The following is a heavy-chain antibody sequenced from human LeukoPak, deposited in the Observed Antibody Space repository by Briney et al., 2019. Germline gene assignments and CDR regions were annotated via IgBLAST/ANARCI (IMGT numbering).Heavy chain of an antibody. J-gene: IGHJ4*02. Sequence: GGSLRLSCSVFGFTFEDYSMHWVRQAPGKGLEWVSLITWDGSSTSYGDSVKGRFTISRDNSKNILYLQMYGLRAEDMAVYYCGKDSTAMGYAIDYWGQGTLVTVSS. CDR2: ITWDGSST. V-gene: IGHV3-43*01. CDR1: GFTFEDYS. CDR3: GKDSTAMGYAIDY. D-gene: IGHD5-18*01.